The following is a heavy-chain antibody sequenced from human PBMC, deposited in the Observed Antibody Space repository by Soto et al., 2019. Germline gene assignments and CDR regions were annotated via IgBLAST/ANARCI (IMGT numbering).Heavy chain of an antibody. CDR1: SFTFSNAC. J-gene: IGHJ1*01. CDR3: TTDDPINKY. CDR2: IKSKTNGETT. V-gene: IGHV3-15*05. Sequence: PXESLSLYFAASSFTFSNACMSGVGQAPGKGLEWVGRIKSKTNGETTDYAAPVKGRFTISRDDSRNTVYLQMNSLKAEDTAVYYCTTDDPINKYWGQGTLVTVSS.